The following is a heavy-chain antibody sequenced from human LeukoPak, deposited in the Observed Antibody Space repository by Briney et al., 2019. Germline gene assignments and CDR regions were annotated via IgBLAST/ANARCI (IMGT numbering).Heavy chain of an antibody. CDR3: ARRDSSVWYLDY. CDR1: GGSMSSYY. Sequence: SETLSLTCNVSGGSMSSYYWSWIRQTPGKGPEWIGYIYYSGSTNNNPSLKSRVTISIDTSKNQFSLRLSSVTAADTAIYYCARRDSSVWYLDYWGQGTLVTVSS. CDR2: IYYSGST. D-gene: IGHD6-19*01. V-gene: IGHV4-59*08. J-gene: IGHJ4*02.